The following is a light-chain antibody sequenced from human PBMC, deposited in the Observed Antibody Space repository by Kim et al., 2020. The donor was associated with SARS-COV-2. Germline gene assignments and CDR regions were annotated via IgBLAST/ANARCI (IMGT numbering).Light chain of an antibody. CDR1: QSVTSSY. CDR2: GAS. V-gene: IGKV3-20*01. CDR3: QQYGSSPPVT. Sequence: PGEGAVLSGRDSQSVTSSYLAWYQQKSGQAPRLLIYGASNRATDTPDRFSGSGAGTDFTLTISRLEPEDFAVYYCQQYGSSPPVTFGGGTKVEIK. J-gene: IGKJ4*01.